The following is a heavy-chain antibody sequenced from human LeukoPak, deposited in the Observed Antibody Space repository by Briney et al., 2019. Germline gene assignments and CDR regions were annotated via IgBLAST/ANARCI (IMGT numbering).Heavy chain of an antibody. J-gene: IGHJ5*02. CDR2: IYHSGST. D-gene: IGHD2-2*01. V-gene: IGHV4-38-2*02. CDR1: GYSISSGSY. CDR3: ARDSSDIVVVPAGMFGWFDP. Sequence: SATLSLTCTVSGYSISSGSYCGWIRQPPGKGQGWIGSIYHSGSTYYKQKLQSRVTISADTSKSTFSMELSTVTAADTAVYYCARDSSDIVVVPAGMFGWFDPWGQGTLVTVSS.